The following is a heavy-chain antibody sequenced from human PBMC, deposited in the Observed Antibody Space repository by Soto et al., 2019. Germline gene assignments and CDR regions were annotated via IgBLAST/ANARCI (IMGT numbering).Heavy chain of an antibody. J-gene: IGHJ5*02. CDR2: IYYSGST. V-gene: IGHV4-31*03. D-gene: IGHD6-6*01. CDR1: GGSISSCCYY. Sequence: PSETLSLTFTVPGGSISSCCYYWSWIRQHPGKGLEWIGYIYYSGSTYYNPSLKSRVTISVDTSKNQFSLKLSSVTAADTAVYYCGGDIGRWGGGGIAARLRWFDPWGQGTLVTVSS. CDR3: GGDIGRWGGGGIAARLRWFDP.